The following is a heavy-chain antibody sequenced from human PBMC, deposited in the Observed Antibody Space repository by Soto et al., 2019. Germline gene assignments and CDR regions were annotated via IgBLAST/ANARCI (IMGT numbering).Heavy chain of an antibody. CDR2: IDPSDSYT. Sequence: GESLKISYRSSGYSFTSYWISWVRQMPGKGLEWMGRIDPSDSYTNYSPSFQGHVTFSADKSISTAYLQWSSLKASDTAMYYCARLGLTIFVDTSKGVDYWGQVTLVTVSS. V-gene: IGHV5-10-1*01. CDR3: ARLGLTIFVDTSKGVDY. J-gene: IGHJ4*02. D-gene: IGHD3-3*01. CDR1: GYSFTSYW.